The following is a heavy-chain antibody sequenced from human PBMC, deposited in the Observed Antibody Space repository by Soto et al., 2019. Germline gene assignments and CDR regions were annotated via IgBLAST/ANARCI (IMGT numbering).Heavy chain of an antibody. J-gene: IGHJ4*02. CDR2: IYSGGST. Sequence: EVQLVETGGGLIQPGGSLRLSCAASGFTVSSNYMSWVRQAPGKGLEWVSVIYSGGSTYYADSVKGRFTISRDNSKNTLYLQMNSLRAEDTAVYYCARASSGYYYGLDYWGQGTLVTVSS. CDR3: ARASSGYYYGLDY. V-gene: IGHV3-53*02. CDR1: GFTVSSNY. D-gene: IGHD3-22*01.